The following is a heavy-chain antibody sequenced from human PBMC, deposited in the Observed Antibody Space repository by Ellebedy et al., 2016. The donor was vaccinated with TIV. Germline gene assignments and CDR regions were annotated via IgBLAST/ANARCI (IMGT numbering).Heavy chain of an antibody. Sequence: GGSLRLSCAASGFTFSSYAMHWVRQAPGKGLEWVAVIPYDGSNKYYADSVKGRFTISRDNSTNTLYLQMNSLRAEDTAVYYCAREIGGGGNLPWGQGTLVAVSS. D-gene: IGHD4-23*01. CDR3: AREIGGGGNLP. J-gene: IGHJ4*02. CDR1: GFTFSSYA. V-gene: IGHV3-30*04. CDR2: IPYDGSNK.